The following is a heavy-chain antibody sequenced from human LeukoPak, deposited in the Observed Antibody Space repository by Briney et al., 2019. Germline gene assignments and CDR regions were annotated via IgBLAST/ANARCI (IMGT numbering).Heavy chain of an antibody. J-gene: IGHJ4*02. Sequence: GESLQISCKGSGYNFPSSWVGWVRQMPGKGLEWMGIIYPGDSDTTYSPSFHGQVTISVDKSINTAYLQWRSLKASDTAMYYCARAVYDSNGYYYFDYWGQGTLVTVSS. CDR3: ARAVYDSNGYYYFDY. CDR2: IYPGDSDT. CDR1: GYNFPSSW. D-gene: IGHD3-22*01. V-gene: IGHV5-51*01.